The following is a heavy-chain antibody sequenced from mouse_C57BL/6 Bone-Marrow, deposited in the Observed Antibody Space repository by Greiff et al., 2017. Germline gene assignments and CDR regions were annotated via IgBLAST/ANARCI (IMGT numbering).Heavy chain of an antibody. CDR3: ARCDWGLLFDY. V-gene: IGHV1-55*01. CDR1: GYTFTSYW. CDR2: IYPGSGST. D-gene: IGHD2-13*01. Sequence: QVQLKESGAELVKPGASVKMSCKASGYTFTSYWITWVKQRPGQGLEWIGDIYPGSGSTNYNEKFKSKATLTVDTSSSTAYMQLSSLTSEDSAVYDCARCDWGLLFDYWGQGTTLTVSS. J-gene: IGHJ2*01.